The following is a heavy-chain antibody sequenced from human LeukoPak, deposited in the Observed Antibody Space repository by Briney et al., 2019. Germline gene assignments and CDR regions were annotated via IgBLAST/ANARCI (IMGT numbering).Heavy chain of an antibody. D-gene: IGHD2-21*01. CDR2: INPNSGGT. Sequence: ASVKLSCKASGYTFTGYYMTWVRQAPGHGLEWMGWINPNSGGTNYAQKCQARVTMTRDTSISTAYMELSRLRSDDTAVYYCARDHIVCDYWGQGTLVTVSS. CDR1: GYTFTGYY. J-gene: IGHJ4*02. V-gene: IGHV1-2*02. CDR3: ARDHIVCDY.